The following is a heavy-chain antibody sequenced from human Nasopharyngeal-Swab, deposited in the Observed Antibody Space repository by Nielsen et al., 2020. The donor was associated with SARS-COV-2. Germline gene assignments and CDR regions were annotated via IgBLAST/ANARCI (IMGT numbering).Heavy chain of an antibody. Sequence: SETLSLTCTVSGGSISSYYWSWIRQPPGKGLEWIGYIYYSGSTNYNPSLKSRVTISVDTSKNQFFLKLSSVTAADTAVYYCARVAPYYYYYMDVWGKGTTVTVSS. CDR3: ARVAPYYYYYMDV. CDR1: GGSISSYY. CDR2: IYYSGST. J-gene: IGHJ6*03. V-gene: IGHV4-59*01.